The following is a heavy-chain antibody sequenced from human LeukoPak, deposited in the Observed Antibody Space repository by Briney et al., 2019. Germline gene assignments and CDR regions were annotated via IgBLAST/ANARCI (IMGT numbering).Heavy chain of an antibody. V-gene: IGHV1-69*13. CDR1: GGTFSSYA. D-gene: IGHD2-2*01. CDR3: AKQDIVVVPAAPLYYYYYGMDV. J-gene: IGHJ6*01. CDR2: IIPIFGRA. Sequence: SVKVSCKASGGTFSSYAISWVRQAPGQGLEWMGGIIPIFGRANYAQKFQGRVTITADESTSTAYMELSSLRSEDTAVYYCAKQDIVVVPAAPLYYYYYGMDVWGQGTTVTVSS.